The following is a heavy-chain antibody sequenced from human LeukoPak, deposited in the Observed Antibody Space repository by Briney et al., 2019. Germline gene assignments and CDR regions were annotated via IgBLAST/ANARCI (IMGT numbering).Heavy chain of an antibody. CDR1: GYTFTSYG. Sequence: GASVKVSCKASGYTFTSYGIHWVRQAPGQGLEWMGWINTNTGNPTYAKGFTGRFVFSLETSVSTSYLQISSLKAEDTAVYYCARGRGSSARLGYYFYYIDVWGKGTTVTVSS. CDR2: INTNTGNP. J-gene: IGHJ6*03. D-gene: IGHD1-26*01. CDR3: ARGRGSSARLGYYFYYIDV. V-gene: IGHV7-4-1*02.